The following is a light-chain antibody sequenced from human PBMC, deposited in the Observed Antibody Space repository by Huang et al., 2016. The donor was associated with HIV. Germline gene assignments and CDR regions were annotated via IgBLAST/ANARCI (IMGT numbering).Light chain of an antibody. J-gene: IGKJ4*01. CDR2: KAS. Sequence: DIQMTQSPSILSASVGDRVTITCRASQSISSWLAWYQQKPGKAPKLLSYKASNLESGVPSRLSGSGSGTEFTLTISSLQPDDFATYYCQQYNSYPLTFGGGTKVQIK. CDR3: QQYNSYPLT. CDR1: QSISSW. V-gene: IGKV1-5*03.